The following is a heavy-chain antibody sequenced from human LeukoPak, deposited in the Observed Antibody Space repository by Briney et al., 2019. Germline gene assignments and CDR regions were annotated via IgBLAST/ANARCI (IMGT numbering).Heavy chain of an antibody. D-gene: IGHD6-19*01. CDR3: ARHERESSGWKYFDY. CDR1: GGSISSYY. J-gene: IGHJ4*02. V-gene: IGHV4-59*08. CDR2: IYYSGST. Sequence: KPSETLSLTCTVSGGSISSYYWSWIRQPPGKGLEWIGYIYYSGSTNYNPSLKSRVTISVDTSKNQFSLKLSSVTAADTAVCYCARHERESSGWKYFDYWGQGTLVTVSS.